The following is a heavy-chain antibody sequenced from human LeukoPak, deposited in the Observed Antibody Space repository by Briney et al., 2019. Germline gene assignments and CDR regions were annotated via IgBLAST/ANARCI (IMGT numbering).Heavy chain of an antibody. CDR1: GFTFSSYG. CDR3: AIGNEYYFDY. Sequence: GGSLRLSCAASGFTFSSYGMHWVRQAPGKGLEWVAAISYDGSNKYYADSVKGRFTISRDNSKNTLYLQMNSLRAEDTAVYYCAIGNEYYFDYWGQGTLVTVSS. V-gene: IGHV3-30*03. J-gene: IGHJ4*02. D-gene: IGHD3-10*01. CDR2: ISYDGSNK.